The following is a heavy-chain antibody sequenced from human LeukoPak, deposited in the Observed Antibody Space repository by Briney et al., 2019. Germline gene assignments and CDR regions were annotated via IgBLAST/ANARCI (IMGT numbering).Heavy chain of an antibody. CDR3: ARAKGNSNYPYYFMDV. J-gene: IGHJ6*03. Sequence: SETLSLTCSVTGGSINSYYWRWVRHPPGKDLEWMGNIYYTGSTNYNPSLKSRVTISVDTSKNHFSLKLSSVTAADTALYYCARAKGNSNYPYYFMDVWGKGTTVTVSS. CDR2: IYYTGST. V-gene: IGHV4-59*01. CDR1: GGSINSYY. D-gene: IGHD4-11*01.